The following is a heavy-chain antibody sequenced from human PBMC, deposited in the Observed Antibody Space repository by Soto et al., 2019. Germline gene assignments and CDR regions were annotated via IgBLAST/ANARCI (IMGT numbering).Heavy chain of an antibody. Sequence: PGGSLRLSCAASGFTFSIYSMNWVRQAPGKGLEWVSSISSSSSYIYYADSVKGRFIISRDNAKNSLYLQMNSLRAEDTAVYYCARDYDYDSSGPVDYWGQGNLVTVSS. D-gene: IGHD3-22*01. V-gene: IGHV3-21*01. CDR3: ARDYDYDSSGPVDY. J-gene: IGHJ4*02. CDR1: GFTFSIYS. CDR2: ISSSSSYI.